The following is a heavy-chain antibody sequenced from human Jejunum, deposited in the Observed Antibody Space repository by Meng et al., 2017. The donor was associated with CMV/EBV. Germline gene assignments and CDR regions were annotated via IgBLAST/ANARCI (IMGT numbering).Heavy chain of an antibody. Sequence: EVQLVDSGGGLVKPGGSLRLSCIGSGFTFSSYNMNWVRQAPGKGLEWVSSISSSSRYINYADSVKGRFTISRDNAKNSLYLQMNSLRVEDTAIYYCARDIDHWGQGTLVTVDS. J-gene: IGHJ5*02. CDR1: GFTFSSYN. CDR3: ARDIDH. CDR2: ISSSSRYI. V-gene: IGHV3-21*01.